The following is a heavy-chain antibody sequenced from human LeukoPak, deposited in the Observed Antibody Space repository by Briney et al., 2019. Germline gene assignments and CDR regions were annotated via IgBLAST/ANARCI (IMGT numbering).Heavy chain of an antibody. CDR1: GFTFSSYE. D-gene: IGHD6-19*01. V-gene: IGHV3-23*01. CDR2: ISGSGGST. CDR3: AKEGKYSSGWPHYYFDY. J-gene: IGHJ4*02. Sequence: GGSLRLSCAASGFTFSSYEMNWVRQAPGKGLEWVSAISGSGGSTYYADSVKGRFTISRDNSKNTLYLQMNSLRAEDTAVYYCAKEGKYSSGWPHYYFDYWGQGTLVTVSS.